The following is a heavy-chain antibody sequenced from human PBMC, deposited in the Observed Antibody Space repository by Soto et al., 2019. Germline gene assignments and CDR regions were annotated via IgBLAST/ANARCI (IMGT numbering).Heavy chain of an antibody. CDR1: GFTVNGNY. D-gene: IGHD4-17*01. CDR3: VGSLTYTYGFDF. V-gene: IGHV3-53*01. J-gene: IGHJ4*02. Sequence: HPGGPLRLAANPSGFTVNGNYISGVRQAPGKGLEWVSVIFSGGVTFYGDSVRGRFTVSTDTSKNTLSLQMSRLGVEDTAQSYCVGSLTYTYGFDFWGQGTLVTVSS. CDR2: IFSGGVT.